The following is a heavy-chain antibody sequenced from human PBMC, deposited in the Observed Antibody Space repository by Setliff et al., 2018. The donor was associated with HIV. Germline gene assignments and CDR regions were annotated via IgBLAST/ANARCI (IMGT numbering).Heavy chain of an antibody. CDR3: ARHRRRGGDVDY. J-gene: IGHJ4*02. CDR1: GGSISSVSYN. V-gene: IGHV4-39*01. Sequence: PSETLSLTCAVSGGSISSVSYNWAWIRQPPGKGLEWVGSIYYSGNTYYNPALKSRLTISIDTSKNHFSLKLTSVTAADTALYYCARHRRRGGDVDYWGQGTLVTVSS. CDR2: IYYSGNT. D-gene: IGHD3-10*01.